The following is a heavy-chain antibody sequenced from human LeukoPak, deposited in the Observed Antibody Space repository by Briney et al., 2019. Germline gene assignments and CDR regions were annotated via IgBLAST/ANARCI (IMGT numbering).Heavy chain of an antibody. D-gene: IGHD3-22*01. CDR2: ISSSSSYI. Sequence: PGGPLRLSCAASGFTFSSYSMNWVRQAPGKGLEWVSSISSSSSYIYYADSVKGRFTISRDNAKNSLYLQMNSLRAEDTAVYYCARVLYYYDSSGSLDYWGQGTLVTVSS. V-gene: IGHV3-21*01. CDR3: ARVLYYYDSSGSLDY. CDR1: GFTFSSYS. J-gene: IGHJ4*02.